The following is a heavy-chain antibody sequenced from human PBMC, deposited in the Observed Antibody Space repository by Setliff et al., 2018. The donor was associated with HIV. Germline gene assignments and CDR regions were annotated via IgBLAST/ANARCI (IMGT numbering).Heavy chain of an antibody. D-gene: IGHD3-22*01. V-gene: IGHV3-11*04. Sequence: GGSLRLSCAASGFSLSDYYMNWIRQAPGKGLEWISQISRYGNNMYYADSVKGRFTISRDDAKNSLFLQMNSLTVEDTAVYYCARSLYDSSMNVIWGQGTMVTVSS. CDR1: GFSLSDYY. J-gene: IGHJ3*02. CDR3: ARSLYDSSMNVI. CDR2: ISRYGNNM.